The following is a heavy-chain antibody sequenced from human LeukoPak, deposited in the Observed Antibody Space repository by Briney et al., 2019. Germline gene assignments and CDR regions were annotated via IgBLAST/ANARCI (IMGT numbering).Heavy chain of an antibody. V-gene: IGHV1-18*01. J-gene: IGHJ4*02. CDR3: AIGTGTYPYYSDF. CDR1: GYTFTSFG. Sequence: ASVKVSCKASGYTFTSFGLSWLRQAPGQGLEWMGWISTYNGNTNYAQKLQGRVTMTTDTSTRTAYMDLRSLRSDDTAVYYCAIGTGTYPYYSDFWGQGTLVVVSS. D-gene: IGHD1-26*01. CDR2: ISTYNGNT.